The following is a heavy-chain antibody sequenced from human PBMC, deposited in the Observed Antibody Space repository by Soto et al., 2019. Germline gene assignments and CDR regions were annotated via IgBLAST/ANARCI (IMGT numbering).Heavy chain of an antibody. CDR1: GGSISSYY. D-gene: IGHD3-10*01. CDR2: IYSSGST. V-gene: IGHV4-4*07. CDR3: ARDSGIFVVRGVISSFDF. J-gene: IGHJ2*01. Sequence: AETLSLTCAVSGGSISSYYWSWIRQPAGKGLEWIGRIYSSGSTSYNPSLKSRVSMSVDTSKNQFSLELNSVTAADTAVYYCARDSGIFVVRGVISSFDFWGRGTLVTVSS.